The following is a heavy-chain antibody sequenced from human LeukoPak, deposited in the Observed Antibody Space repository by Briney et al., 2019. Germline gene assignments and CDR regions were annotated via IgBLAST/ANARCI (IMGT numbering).Heavy chain of an antibody. D-gene: IGHD5-24*01. V-gene: IGHV3-74*01. CDR2: INSDGSST. CDR3: ARSINGYNSFDY. J-gene: IGHJ4*02. CDR1: GFTFSSYW. Sequence: GGSLRLSCAASGFTFSSYWMHWVRQAPGKGLVWVSRINSDGSSTTYADSVKGRFTISRDNAKNTLFLHMNSLRAEDTAVYYCARSINGYNSFDYWGQGTLVTVSS.